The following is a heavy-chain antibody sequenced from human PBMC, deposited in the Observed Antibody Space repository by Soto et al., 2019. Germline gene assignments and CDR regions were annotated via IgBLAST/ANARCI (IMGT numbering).Heavy chain of an antibody. J-gene: IGHJ6*02. V-gene: IGHV6-1*01. CDR1: GDSVSSNSAA. Sequence: SQTLSLTCAISGDSVSSNSAAWNWIRQSPSRGLEWLGRTYYRSKWYNDYAVSVKSRITINPDTSKNQFSLQLNSVTPEDTAVYYCARANLTYYDFWTGYYYYYGMDVWGQGTRVTVSS. CDR2: TYYRSKWYN. CDR3: ARANLTYYDFWTGYYYYYGMDV. D-gene: IGHD3-3*01.